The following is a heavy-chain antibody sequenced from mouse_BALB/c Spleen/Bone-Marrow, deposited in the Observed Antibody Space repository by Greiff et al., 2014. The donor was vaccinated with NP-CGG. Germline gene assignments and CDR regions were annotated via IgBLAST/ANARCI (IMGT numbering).Heavy chain of an antibody. CDR1: GFPLSRYS. CDR2: IWGGGST. V-gene: IGHV2-6-4*01. D-gene: IGHD2-3*01. CDR3: ASELPHDGYYERDAMDY. J-gene: IGHJ4*01. Sequence: VQLQESGPGLVAPSQSLSITCTVSGFPLSRYSVHWVRQPPGKGLEWLGMIWGGGSTDYNSALKSRLSISKDNSKSQVFLKMNSLQTDDTAMYYCASELPHDGYYERDAMDYWGQGTSVTVSS.